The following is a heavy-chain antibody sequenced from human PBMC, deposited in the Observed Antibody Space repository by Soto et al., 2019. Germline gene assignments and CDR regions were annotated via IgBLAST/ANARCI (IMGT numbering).Heavy chain of an antibody. CDR3: AAFGYYYGSSGYSAFDI. CDR1: GGTFSSYA. J-gene: IGHJ3*02. Sequence: GASVKVSCKASGGTFSSYAISWVRQAPGQGLEWMGGIIPIFGTANYAQKFQGRVTITADKSTSTAYMELSSLRSEDTAVYYCAAFGYYYGSSGYSAFDIWGQGTMVTVSS. D-gene: IGHD3-22*01. V-gene: IGHV1-69*06. CDR2: IIPIFGTA.